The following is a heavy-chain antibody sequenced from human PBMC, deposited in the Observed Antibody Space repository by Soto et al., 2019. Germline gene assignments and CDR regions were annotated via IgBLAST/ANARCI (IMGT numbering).Heavy chain of an antibody. CDR2: VSPKSGGT. V-gene: IGHV1-2*02. Sequence: AAVKVSCKASGYNFSDYYIHWVRQAPGQGLEWLGWVSPKSGGTNYAQKFKGRVTMTRDTSSNTVYMDLSGLKSDDTAVFYCAREISGGGTLNWFDPWGQGTLVTVSS. D-gene: IGHD2-8*02. CDR3: AREISGGGTLNWFDP. J-gene: IGHJ5*02. CDR1: GYNFSDYY.